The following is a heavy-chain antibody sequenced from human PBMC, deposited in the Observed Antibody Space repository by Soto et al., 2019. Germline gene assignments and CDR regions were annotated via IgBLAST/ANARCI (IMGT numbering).Heavy chain of an antibody. V-gene: IGHV4-34*01. D-gene: IGHD3-10*01. J-gene: IGHJ6*02. Sequence: PSETLSLTCAVSGASVSGQYWSWIRQPPGKGLEWVGEIIPTGSTTYNPSFKSRLSFSLDTSKNHFSLNLSSVSVADTAVYYCARGGITMAWNYYYYGMDVWGQGTTVTVSS. CDR3: ARGGITMAWNYYYYGMDV. CDR2: IIPTGST. CDR1: GASVSGQY.